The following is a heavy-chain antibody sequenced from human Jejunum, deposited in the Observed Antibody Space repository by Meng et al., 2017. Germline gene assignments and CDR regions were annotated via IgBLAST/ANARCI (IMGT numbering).Heavy chain of an antibody. CDR3: AHRTTVTHVDY. V-gene: IGHV2-5*01. CDR1: GFSVSTSGVV. CDR2: IYWNDDK. Sequence: QTTLKESGPTLVEPTPTLTLTCTVSGFSVSTSGVVVGWVRQPPGKALEWLAIIYWNDDKRYSPSLKSRLTITKDTSKNQVVLTMTNMDPVDTATYYCAHRTTVTHVDYWGQGTLVTVSS. D-gene: IGHD4-17*01. J-gene: IGHJ4*02.